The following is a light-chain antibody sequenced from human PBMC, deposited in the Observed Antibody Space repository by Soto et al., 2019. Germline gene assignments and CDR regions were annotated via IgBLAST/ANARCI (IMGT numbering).Light chain of an antibody. CDR3: QSYDSNLSDRYV. CDR1: SSNIGAGYD. V-gene: IGLV1-40*01. J-gene: IGLJ1*01. CDR2: GNI. Sequence: QSALTQPPSVSGAPGQRVTISCTGSSSNIGAGYDVHWYQQRPGTGPKLLIFGNINRPSGVPDRFSGSKSGTSASLAITGLQAEDEGDYSCQSYDSNLSDRYVFGTGTKVTVL.